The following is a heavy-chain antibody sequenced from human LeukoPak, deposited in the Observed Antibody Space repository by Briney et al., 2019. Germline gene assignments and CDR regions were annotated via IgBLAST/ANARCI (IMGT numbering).Heavy chain of an antibody. J-gene: IGHJ4*02. Sequence: KESGPTLVKPTQTLTLTCTFSGFSLSTSGVGVGWIRQPPGKALEWLALIYWDDDKRYSPSLKSRLTITKDTSKNQVVLIMTNMDPVDTATYYCAHIPVEYSNSSPLGYFDYWGQGTLVTVSS. D-gene: IGHD6-6*01. CDR2: IYWDDDK. CDR1: GFSLSTSGVG. V-gene: IGHV2-5*02. CDR3: AHIPVEYSNSSPLGYFDY.